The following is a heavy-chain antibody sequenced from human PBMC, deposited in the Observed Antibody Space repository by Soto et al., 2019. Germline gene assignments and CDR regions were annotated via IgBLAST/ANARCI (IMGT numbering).Heavy chain of an antibody. D-gene: IGHD6-19*01. V-gene: IGHV5-51*01. Sequence: GESLKISCKGSGYTFTTYWIGWVRQMPGKGLEWMGIIHPGDSEIRYSPSLQGQVTISVDRSINTAYLQWSSLKASDTAIYYCARLFDTSGWYDYWGQGTLVTVSS. CDR3: ARLFDTSGWYDY. CDR1: GYTFTTYW. J-gene: IGHJ4*02. CDR2: IHPGDSEI.